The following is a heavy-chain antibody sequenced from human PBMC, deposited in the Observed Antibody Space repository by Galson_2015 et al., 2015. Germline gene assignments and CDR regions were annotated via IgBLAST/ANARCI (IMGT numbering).Heavy chain of an antibody. Sequence: SLRLSCAASGFTFSIYAMSWVRQAPGKGLEWVSAIGRSGGSAYYADSVKGRFTISRDSSKNTLYLQMNSLRAEDTAVYYCARSSVVSDYWGQGTLVTVSS. CDR1: GFTFSIYA. CDR3: ARSSVVSDY. D-gene: IGHD3-22*01. V-gene: IGHV3-23*01. CDR2: IGRSGGSA. J-gene: IGHJ4*02.